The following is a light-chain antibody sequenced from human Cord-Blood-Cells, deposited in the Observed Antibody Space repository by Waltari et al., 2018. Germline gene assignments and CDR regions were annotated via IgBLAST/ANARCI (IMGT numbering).Light chain of an antibody. CDR1: QSIRSY. CDR3: QQSYSTPYT. Sequence: DIQMPQSPSSLSASVGDRVTITCRASQSIRSYLNWYQQKPGQAPKLLIYAASSLQSGVPSRFSGSGSGTDFTLTISSLQPEDFATYYCQQSYSTPYTFGQGTKLEIK. V-gene: IGKV1-39*01. J-gene: IGKJ2*01. CDR2: AAS.